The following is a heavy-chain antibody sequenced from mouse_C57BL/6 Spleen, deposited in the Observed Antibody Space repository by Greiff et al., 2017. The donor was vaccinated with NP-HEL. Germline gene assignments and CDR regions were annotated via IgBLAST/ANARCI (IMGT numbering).Heavy chain of an antibody. V-gene: IGHV5-6*02. Sequence: EVKLVESGGDLVKPGGSLKLSCAASGFTFSSYGMSWVRQTPDKRLEWVATISSGGSYTYYPDSVKGRFTISRDNAKNTLYLQMSSLKSEDTAMYYGAKPFHNGSSSYYAMDYWGQGTSVTVSS. CDR1: GFTFSSYG. J-gene: IGHJ4*01. CDR2: ISSGGSYT. D-gene: IGHD1-1*01. CDR3: AKPFHNGSSSYYAMDY.